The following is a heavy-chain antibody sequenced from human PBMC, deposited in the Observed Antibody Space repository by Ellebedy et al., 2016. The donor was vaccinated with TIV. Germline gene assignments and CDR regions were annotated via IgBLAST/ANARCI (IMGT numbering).Heavy chain of an antibody. Sequence: ASVKVSCXASGYTFTSYDINWVRQATGQGLEWMGWMNPNSGNTGYAQKFQGRVTMTRNTSISTAYMELSRLRSDDTAVYYCARADSSTFDYWGQGTLVTVSS. D-gene: IGHD3-22*01. CDR3: ARADSSTFDY. CDR1: GYTFTSYD. J-gene: IGHJ4*02. V-gene: IGHV1-8*01. CDR2: MNPNSGNT.